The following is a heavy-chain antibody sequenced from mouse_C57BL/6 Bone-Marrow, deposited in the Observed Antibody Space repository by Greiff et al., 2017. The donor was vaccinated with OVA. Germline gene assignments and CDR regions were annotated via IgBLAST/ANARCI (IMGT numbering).Heavy chain of an antibody. J-gene: IGHJ4*01. V-gene: IGHV1-54*01. Sequence: VQLQQSGAELVRTGTSVKVSCKASGYAFTNYLIEWVKQRPGQGLEWIGVINPGSGGTNYNEKVKGKATLTADKSSSTAYMQLSSLTSEDSAVYFCARFGYYDYAMDYWGQGTSVTVSS. CDR2: INPGSGGT. CDR1: GYAFTNYL. D-gene: IGHD2-3*01. CDR3: ARFGYYDYAMDY.